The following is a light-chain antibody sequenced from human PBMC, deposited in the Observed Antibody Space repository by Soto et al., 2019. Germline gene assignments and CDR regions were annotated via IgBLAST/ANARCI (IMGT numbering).Light chain of an antibody. CDR3: QVWDSSSDPYV. Sequence: SYELTQPPSVSVAPGQTARITCGGNNIGSKGVHWYQQKPGQAPVLVVYDDSDRPSGIPERFSGSNSGNTATLTISRVEAGDEADYYCQVWDSSSDPYVFGPGTKVTVL. J-gene: IGLJ1*01. CDR2: DDS. CDR1: NIGSKG. V-gene: IGLV3-21*02.